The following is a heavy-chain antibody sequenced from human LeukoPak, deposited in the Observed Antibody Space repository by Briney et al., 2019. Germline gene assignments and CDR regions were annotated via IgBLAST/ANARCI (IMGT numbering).Heavy chain of an antibody. CDR2: IYHSGST. V-gene: IGHV4-38-2*02. CDR3: ARHNYYGSGSLDP. CDR1: GYSISSGYY. Sequence: SETLSLTCTVSGYSISSGYYWGWIRQPPGKGLEWIGSIYHSGSTYYNPSLKSRVTISVDTSKNQFSLKLSSVTAADTAVYYCARHNYYGSGSLDPWGQGTLVTVSS. J-gene: IGHJ5*02. D-gene: IGHD3-10*01.